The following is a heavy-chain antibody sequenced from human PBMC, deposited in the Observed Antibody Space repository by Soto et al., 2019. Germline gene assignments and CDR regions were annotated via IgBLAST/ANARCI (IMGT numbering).Heavy chain of an antibody. D-gene: IGHD2-2*01. CDR1: GGTFSSYA. CDR3: ARSQGSSTSLEIYYYYYYGMDV. CDR2: IIRISDTT. Sequence: QVQLVQSGAEVKKPGSSVKVSCKASGGTFSSYAISWVRQAPGQALECIGGIIRISDTTSYAQKFQSRVTISADECTSTAYMELSSLRSEDTAVYYCARSQGSSTSLEIYYYYYYGMDVWGQGTTVTVSS. J-gene: IGHJ6*02. V-gene: IGHV1-69*01.